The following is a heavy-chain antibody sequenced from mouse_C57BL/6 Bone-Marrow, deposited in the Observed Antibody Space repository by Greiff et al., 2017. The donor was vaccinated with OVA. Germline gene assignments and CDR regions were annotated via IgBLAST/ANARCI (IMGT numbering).Heavy chain of an antibody. D-gene: IGHD3-2*02. J-gene: IGHJ3*01. CDR1: GYTFTSYT. Sequence: QVHVKQSGAELARPGASVKMSCKASGYTFTSYTMHWVKQRPGQGLEWIGYINPSSGYTKYNQKFKDKATLTADKSSSTAYMQLSSLTSEDSAVYYCARSISSGPSGFAYWGQGTLVTVSA. V-gene: IGHV1-4*01. CDR3: ARSISSGPSGFAY. CDR2: INPSSGYT.